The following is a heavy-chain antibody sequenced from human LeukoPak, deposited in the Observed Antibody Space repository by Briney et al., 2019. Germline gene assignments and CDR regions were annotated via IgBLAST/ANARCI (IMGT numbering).Heavy chain of an antibody. V-gene: IGHV3-15*01. CDR2: IKSKTDGGTR. J-gene: IGHJ4*02. Sequence: PGGSLRLSCAASGFTFSSYGMHWVRQAPGKGLEWVGRIKSKTDGGTRDYAAPVKGRFTISRDDSKNTLYVQMSRLKTEDTAVYFCTTDRRLNCRSTSCYPLELPPDYWGQGTLVTVSS. CDR3: TTDRRLNCRSTSCYPLELPPDY. D-gene: IGHD2-2*01. CDR1: GFTFSSYG.